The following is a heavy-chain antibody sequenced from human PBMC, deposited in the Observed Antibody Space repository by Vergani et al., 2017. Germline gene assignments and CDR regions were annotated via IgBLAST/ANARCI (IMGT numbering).Heavy chain of an antibody. D-gene: IGHD2-21*02. Sequence: QVQLQESGPGLVKPSETLSLTCTVSGGSISSYYWSWIRQPAGKGLEWIGRIYTSGSTNYNPSLKSRVTISVDTSKNQFSLKLSSVTAADTAVYYCARELEHIVVVTATPPNWFDPWGQGTLVTVSS. CDR3: ARELEHIVVVTATPPNWFDP. J-gene: IGHJ5*02. CDR2: IYTSGST. CDR1: GGSISSYY. V-gene: IGHV4-4*07.